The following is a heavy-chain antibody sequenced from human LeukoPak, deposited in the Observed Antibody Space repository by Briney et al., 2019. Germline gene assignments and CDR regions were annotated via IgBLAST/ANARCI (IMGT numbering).Heavy chain of an antibody. Sequence: GGSLRLSCAASGFTFSSYSMNWVRQAPGKGLEWVSYISSSSSTIYYADSVKGRFTISRDNSKNTLYLQMNSLRADDTAVYYCARDLRYCSGDNCPDYWGQGTLVTVSS. V-gene: IGHV3-48*04. J-gene: IGHJ4*02. CDR3: ARDLRYCSGDNCPDY. CDR1: GFTFSSYS. CDR2: ISSSSSTI. D-gene: IGHD2-15*01.